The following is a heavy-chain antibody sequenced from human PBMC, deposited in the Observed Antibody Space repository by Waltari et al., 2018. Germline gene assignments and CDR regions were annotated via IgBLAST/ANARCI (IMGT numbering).Heavy chain of an antibody. CDR1: GFNFSNYA. D-gene: IGHD6-13*01. V-gene: IGHV3-30-3*01. CDR2: ISYDGSKE. CDR3: ARAYTSSSGLLWLSAADC. J-gene: IGHJ4*02. Sequence: QVQLVESGGGVVQPGRSLRLSCATSGFNFSNYAMPWVRQAPGKGLEWVAVISYDGSKEYYADSVKGRFTISRDKSKNTLFLQMNSLISVDTAIYYCARAYTSSSGLLWLSAADCWGQGTLVTVSS.